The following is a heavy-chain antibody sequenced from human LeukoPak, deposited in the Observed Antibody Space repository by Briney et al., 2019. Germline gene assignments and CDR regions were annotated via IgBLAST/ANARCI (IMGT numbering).Heavy chain of an antibody. D-gene: IGHD3-22*01. CDR3: ATSPTYYYDSSGYSAFDI. CDR1: GYTFTSYG. Sequence: GASVKVSCKASGYTFTSYGISWVRQAPGQGLEWMGWISAYNGNTNYAQKLQGRVTMTTDTSTSTAYMELRSLRSDDTAVYYCATSPTYYYDSSGYSAFDIWGKGQWSPSLQ. J-gene: IGHJ3*02. V-gene: IGHV1-18*01. CDR2: ISAYNGNT.